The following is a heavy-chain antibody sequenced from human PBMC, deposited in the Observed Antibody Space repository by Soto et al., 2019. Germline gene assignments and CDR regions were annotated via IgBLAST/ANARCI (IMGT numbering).Heavy chain of an antibody. D-gene: IGHD6-13*01. CDR2: IRSKAYGGTT. CDR3: TRSYSSSWPSQN. Sequence: GGSLRLSCTSSGFTFGDYAMSCFRQAPGKGLDWVGFIRSKAYGGTTEYAASVKGRFTISRDDSKSIAYLQMNSLKTEDTAVYYCTRSYSSSWPSQNWGQGTLVTVSS. V-gene: IGHV3-49*03. CDR1: GFTFGDYA. J-gene: IGHJ4*02.